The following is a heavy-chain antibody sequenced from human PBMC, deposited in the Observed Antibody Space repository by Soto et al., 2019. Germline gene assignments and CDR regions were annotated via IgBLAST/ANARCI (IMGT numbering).Heavy chain of an antibody. Sequence: AASVKVSCKASGYTFTGYYMHWVRQAPGQGLEWMGWINPNSGGTNYAQKFQGWVTMTRDTSISTAYMELSRLRSDDTAVYYCARERDWDSSGPTYGMDVWGQGTTVTVSS. V-gene: IGHV1-2*04. J-gene: IGHJ6*02. D-gene: IGHD6-19*01. CDR3: ARERDWDSSGPTYGMDV. CDR1: GYTFTGYY. CDR2: INPNSGGT.